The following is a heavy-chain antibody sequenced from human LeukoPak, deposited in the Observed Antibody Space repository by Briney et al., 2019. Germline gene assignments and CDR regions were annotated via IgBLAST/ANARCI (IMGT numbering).Heavy chain of an antibody. J-gene: IGHJ1*01. CDR3: ARGDLYCSSTSCYYFQH. Sequence: ASVKVSCKASGYTFTGYYMHWVRQAPGQGLEWMGWINPNSGGTNYAQKFQGRVTMTRDTSISTAYMELSRLRSGDTAVYYCARGDLYCSSTSCYYFQHWGQGTLVTVSS. D-gene: IGHD2-2*01. CDR1: GYTFTGYY. CDR2: INPNSGGT. V-gene: IGHV1-2*02.